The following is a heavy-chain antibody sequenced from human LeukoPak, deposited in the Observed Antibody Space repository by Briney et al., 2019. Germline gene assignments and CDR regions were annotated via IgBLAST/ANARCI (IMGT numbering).Heavy chain of an antibody. V-gene: IGHV1-3*01. D-gene: IGHD6-19*01. Sequence: ASVKVSCKASGYTFTSYAMHWVRQAPGQRLEWMGWINAGNGNTKYSQKFQGRVTITRDTSASTAHMELSSLRSEDTAVYYCASTETGYSSGWYSGDAFDIWGQGTMVTVSS. CDR2: INAGNGNT. CDR1: GYTFTSYA. CDR3: ASTETGYSSGWYSGDAFDI. J-gene: IGHJ3*02.